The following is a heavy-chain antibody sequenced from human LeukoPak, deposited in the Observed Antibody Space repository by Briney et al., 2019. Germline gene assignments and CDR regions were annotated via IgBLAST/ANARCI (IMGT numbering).Heavy chain of an antibody. CDR2: ISYDGSNK. CDR3: ARELPRYCSSTSCSPGGCDP. V-gene: IGHV3-30*04. CDR1: GFTFSSYA. J-gene: IGHJ5*02. D-gene: IGHD2-2*01. Sequence: GGSLRLSCAASGFTFSSYAMHWVRQAPGKGLEWVAVISYDGSNKYYADSVKGRFTISRDNSKNTLYLQMNSLRAEDTAVYYCARELPRYCSSTSCSPGGCDPWGQGTLVTVSS.